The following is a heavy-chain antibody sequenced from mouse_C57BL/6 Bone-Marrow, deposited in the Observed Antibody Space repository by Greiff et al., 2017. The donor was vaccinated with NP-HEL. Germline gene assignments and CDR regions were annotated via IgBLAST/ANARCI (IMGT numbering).Heavy chain of an antibody. CDR1: GYTFTSYG. V-gene: IGHV1-81*01. Sequence: QVQLQQSGAELARPGASVKLSCKASGYTFTSYGISWVKQRTGQGLEWIGEIYPRSGNTYYNEKFKGKATRTADKSSSTAYMELRSLTSEDSAVYFCARRGQYRPPLAMDYWGQGTSVTVSS. CDR2: IYPRSGNT. J-gene: IGHJ4*01. D-gene: IGHD2-14*01. CDR3: ARRGQYRPPLAMDY.